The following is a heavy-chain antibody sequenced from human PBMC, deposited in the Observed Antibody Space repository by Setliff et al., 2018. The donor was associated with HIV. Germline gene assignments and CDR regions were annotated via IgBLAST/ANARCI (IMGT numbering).Heavy chain of an antibody. CDR3: SGHFLGF. D-gene: IGHD3-10*01. CDR1: GFTFSDAW. Sequence: PGGSLRLSCAASGFTFSDAWMSWVRQAPGKGLEWVARIKNRANGETTDYATPVKDRFTISRDDSKNTLYLQMDSLKTEDTGVYYCSGHFLGFWGQGTLVTVSS. J-gene: IGHJ4*02. V-gene: IGHV3-15*01. CDR2: IKNRANGETT.